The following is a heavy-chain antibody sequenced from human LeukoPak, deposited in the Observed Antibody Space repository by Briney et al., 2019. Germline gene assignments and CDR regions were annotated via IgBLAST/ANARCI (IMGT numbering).Heavy chain of an antibody. CDR1: GFIFDDYA. Sequence: GGSLRLSCAASGFIFDDYAMHWVRQAPGKGLEWVSGISWNSGSIGYADSVKGRFTISRDNAKNSLYLQMNSLRAEDTALYYCTKDTQHYCSSTSCYGTYGHSYYYYGMDVWGQGTTVTVSS. CDR2: ISWNSGSI. D-gene: IGHD2-2*01. J-gene: IGHJ6*02. CDR3: TKDTQHYCSSTSCYGTYGHSYYYYGMDV. V-gene: IGHV3-9*01.